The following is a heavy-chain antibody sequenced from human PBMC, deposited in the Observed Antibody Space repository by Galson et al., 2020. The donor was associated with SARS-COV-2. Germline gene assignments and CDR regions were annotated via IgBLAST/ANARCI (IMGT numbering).Heavy chain of an antibody. CDR3: ARVLGGSYSGTFDY. Sequence: GGSLRLSCAASGFTFSSYAMSWVRQAPGKGLEWVSAISGSGGSTYYADSVKGRFTISRDNSKNTLYLQMNSLRAEDTAVYYCARVLGGSYSGTFDYWGQGTLVTVSS. CDR2: ISGSGGST. V-gene: IGHV3-23*01. CDR1: GFTFSSYA. D-gene: IGHD1-26*01. J-gene: IGHJ4*02.